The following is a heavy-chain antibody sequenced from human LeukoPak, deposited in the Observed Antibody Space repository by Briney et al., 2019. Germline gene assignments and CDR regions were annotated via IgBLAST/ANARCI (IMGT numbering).Heavy chain of an antibody. J-gene: IGHJ4*02. CDR3: ARDLTWATSCPFDY. D-gene: IGHD2-15*01. CDR2: INHSGST. CDR1: GGSFSGYY. V-gene: IGHV4-34*01. Sequence: SETLSLTCAVYGGSFSGYYWSWIRQPPGKGLEWIGEINHSGSTNYNPSLKSRVTISVDTSKNQFSLKLSSVTAADTAVYYCARDLTWATSCPFDYWGQGTLVTVSS.